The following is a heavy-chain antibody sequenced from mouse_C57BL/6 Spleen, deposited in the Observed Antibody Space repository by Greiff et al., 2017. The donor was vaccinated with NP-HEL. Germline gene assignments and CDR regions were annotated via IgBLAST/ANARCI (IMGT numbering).Heavy chain of an antibody. D-gene: IGHD3-2*02. CDR2: INPNNGGT. CDR1: GYTFTDYN. J-gene: IGHJ4*01. V-gene: IGHV1-22*01. CDR3: ARQQLRLRRAMDY. Sequence: VQLQQSGPELVKPGASVKMSCKASGYTFTDYNMHWVKQSHGKSLEWIGYINPNNGGTSYNQKFKGKATLTVNKSSSTAYMELRSLTSEDSAVYYCARQQLRLRRAMDYWGQGTSVTVSS.